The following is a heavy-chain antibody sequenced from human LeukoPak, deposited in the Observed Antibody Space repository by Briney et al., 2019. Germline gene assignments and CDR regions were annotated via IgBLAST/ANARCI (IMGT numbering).Heavy chain of an antibody. CDR1: GGSISSYY. D-gene: IGHD6-19*01. CDR2: IYYSGST. CDR3: ARHEAVGSGWYFDY. Sequence: SETLSLTCTVSGGSISSYYWSWIRQPPGKGLEWIGYIYYSGSTNYNPSLKSRVTISVDTSKNQFSLKLSSVTAADTAVYYCARHEAVGSGWYFDYWGQGTLVTVSS. J-gene: IGHJ4*02. V-gene: IGHV4-59*08.